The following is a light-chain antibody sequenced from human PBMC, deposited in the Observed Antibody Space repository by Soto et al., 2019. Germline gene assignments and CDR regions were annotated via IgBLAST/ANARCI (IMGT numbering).Light chain of an antibody. CDR2: DAS. Sequence: EIVMTQSPATLSVSPGERATLSCRASQSVSSNLAWYQQKPAQAPRLLIYDASTRAPGIPARFSGSGSGTEFTLTISSLKSEDFAVYYCQQYSAWWTFGQGTTVEIK. CDR3: QQYSAWWT. V-gene: IGKV3-15*01. J-gene: IGKJ1*01. CDR1: QSVSSN.